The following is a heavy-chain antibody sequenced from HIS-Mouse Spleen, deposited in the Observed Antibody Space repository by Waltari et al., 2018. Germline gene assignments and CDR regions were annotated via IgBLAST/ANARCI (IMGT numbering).Heavy chain of an antibody. CDR2: IYYSGRT. CDR3: ARHNLNYWYFDL. V-gene: IGHV4-39*01. J-gene: IGHJ2*01. Sequence: QLQLQESGPGLVKPSETLSLTCTVSGGSISSSSYYWGWIRQPPGKGLEWIGSIYYSGRTYYNPSLKSRGTISVDTSKNQFSLKLSSVTAADTAVYYCARHNLNYWYFDLWGRGTLVTVSS. CDR1: GGSISSSSYY.